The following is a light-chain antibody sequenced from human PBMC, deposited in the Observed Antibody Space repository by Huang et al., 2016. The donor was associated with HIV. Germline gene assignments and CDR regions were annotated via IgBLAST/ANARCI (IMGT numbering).Light chain of an antibody. J-gene: IGKJ5*01. V-gene: IGKV3-15*01. Sequence: ERVMTQSPATLSVAPGKRVTLSCRASHSVSSNLAWYQQKPGQAPRLLIHGAFTRAAGIPARFSGSGSGTEFTRAISSLQSEDSGVYFCQQYDNWPLTFGQGTRLEIK. CDR2: GAF. CDR1: HSVSSN. CDR3: QQYDNWPLT.